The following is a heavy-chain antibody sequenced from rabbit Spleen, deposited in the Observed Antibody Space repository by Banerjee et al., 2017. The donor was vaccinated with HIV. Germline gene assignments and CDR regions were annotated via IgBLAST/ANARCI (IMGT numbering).Heavy chain of an antibody. CDR1: GFSFSDRDV. Sequence: QEQLEESGGGLVKPEGSLTLTCKASGFSFSDRDVMCWVRQAPGKGLEWIACINTYTAKSVYATWATGRFTISRTSSTTVTLQMTSLTAADTATYFCARADNWEMGSYFWGPGTLVTVS. D-gene: IGHD3-1*01. V-gene: IGHV1S45*01. CDR2: INTYTAKS. CDR3: ARADNWEMGSYF. J-gene: IGHJ6*01.